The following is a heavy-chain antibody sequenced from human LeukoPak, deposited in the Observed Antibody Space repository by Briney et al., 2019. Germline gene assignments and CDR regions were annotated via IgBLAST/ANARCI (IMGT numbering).Heavy chain of an antibody. V-gene: IGHV3-23*01. CDR1: GFTFSSYA. Sequence: GGSLRLSCAASGFTFSSYAMSWVRQAPGKGLEWVSAISGSGGSTYYADSVKGRFAISRDNAKNTLNLQINSLRAEDTAVYYCARGLYWFDPWGQGTLVTVSS. J-gene: IGHJ5*02. CDR3: ARGLYWFDP. CDR2: ISGSGGST.